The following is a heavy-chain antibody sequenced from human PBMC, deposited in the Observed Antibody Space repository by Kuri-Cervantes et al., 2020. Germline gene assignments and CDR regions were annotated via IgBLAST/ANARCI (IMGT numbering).Heavy chain of an antibody. CDR2: IYYSGST. V-gene: IGHV4-39*07. CDR3: AGWNSVIRGFDY. J-gene: IGHJ4*02. CDR1: GGSISSGSYQ. Sequence: SETLSLTCTVSGGSISSGSYQWGWIRQPPGKGLEWIGNIYYSGSTYYNPSLKSRVTISVDTSKNQFSLKLSSVTAADTAIYYCAGWNSVIRGFDYWGQGTLVTVSS. D-gene: IGHD1-7*01.